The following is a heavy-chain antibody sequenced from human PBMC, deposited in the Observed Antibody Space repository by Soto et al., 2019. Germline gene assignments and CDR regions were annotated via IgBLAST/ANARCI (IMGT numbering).Heavy chain of an antibody. V-gene: IGHV4-59*01. CDR1: GGSISSYY. Sequence: SETLSLTCTVSGGSISSYYWSWIRQPPGQGLEWIGYIYYSGTTNYNPSLKSRVTISVDTSKNHFSLKLRSVTAADTAVYYCARRFRSVYYYYFDYWGQETRVTVPS. J-gene: IGHJ4*02. D-gene: IGHD3-22*01. CDR3: ARRFRSVYYYYFDY. CDR2: IYYSGTT.